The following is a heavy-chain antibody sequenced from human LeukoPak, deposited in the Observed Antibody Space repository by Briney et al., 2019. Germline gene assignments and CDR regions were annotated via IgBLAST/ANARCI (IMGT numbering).Heavy chain of an antibody. J-gene: IGHJ6*03. Sequence: SETLSLTCAVYGGSFSGYYWNWIRQPAGKGLEWIGRIYTSGSTNYKPSLYYNPSLKSRVTISVDTSKNQFSLRLSSVTAADTAVYYCARGKRITMVRETWGFYYSMDVWGKGTTVTISS. V-gene: IGHV4-59*10. CDR3: ARGKRITMVRETWGFYYSMDV. CDR2: IYTSGST. CDR1: GGSFSGYY. D-gene: IGHD3-10*01.